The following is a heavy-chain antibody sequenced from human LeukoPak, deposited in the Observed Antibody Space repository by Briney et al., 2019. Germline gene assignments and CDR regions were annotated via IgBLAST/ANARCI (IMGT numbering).Heavy chain of an antibody. V-gene: IGHV4-59*08. J-gene: IGHJ6*03. Sequence: KASETLSLTCTVSGGSISSYYWSWIRQPPGKGLEWIGYIYYSGSTNYNPSLKSRVTISVDTSKNQFSLKLSSVTAADTAVYYCARQYYYYYMDVWGKGTTVTVSS. CDR1: GGSISSYY. CDR2: IYYSGST. CDR3: ARQYYYYYMDV.